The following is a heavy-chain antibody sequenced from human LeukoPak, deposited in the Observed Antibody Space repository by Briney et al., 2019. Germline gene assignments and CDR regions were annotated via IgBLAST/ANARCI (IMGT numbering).Heavy chain of an antibody. CDR2: IIPIFGTA. CDR1: GGTFSSYA. V-gene: IGHV1-69*05. CDR3: ARDYGGNSHTIDYYFDY. Sequence: ASVKVSCKASGGTFSSYAISCVRQAPGQGLEWMGRIIPIFGTANYAQKFQGRVTITTDESTSTAYMELSSQRSEDTAVYYCARDYGGNSHTIDYYFDYWGQGTLVTVSS. J-gene: IGHJ4*02. D-gene: IGHD4-23*01.